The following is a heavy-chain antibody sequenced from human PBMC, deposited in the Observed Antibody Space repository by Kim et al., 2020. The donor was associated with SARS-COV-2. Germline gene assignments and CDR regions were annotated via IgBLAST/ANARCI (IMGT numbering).Heavy chain of an antibody. CDR1: GGSISSGSYY. CDR3: ARGPAGTAQDPTILNY. CDR2: IYTSGST. J-gene: IGHJ4*02. V-gene: IGHV4-61*02. Sequence: SETLSLTCTVSGGSISSGSYYWSWIRQPAVKGLEWIGRIYTSGSTNYNPSLKSRVTISVDTSKNQFSLKLSSVTAADTAVYYCARGPAGTAQDPTILNYWGQGTLVTVSS. D-gene: IGHD1-1*01.